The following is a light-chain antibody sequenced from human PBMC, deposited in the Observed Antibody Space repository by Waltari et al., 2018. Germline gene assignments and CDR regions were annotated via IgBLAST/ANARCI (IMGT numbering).Light chain of an antibody. V-gene: IGKV1-39*01. J-gene: IGKJ4*01. Sequence: IQMTQSPSSLSASVGDRLTVTCRASRTVTSHLHWYQQKSGKAPKLLIYAGSTLEPGVPSRFSGSGSGTDFNLTISSLQPEDCATYYCQQSYSSQRTFGGGTKVE. CDR1: RTVTSH. CDR3: QQSYSSQRT. CDR2: AGS.